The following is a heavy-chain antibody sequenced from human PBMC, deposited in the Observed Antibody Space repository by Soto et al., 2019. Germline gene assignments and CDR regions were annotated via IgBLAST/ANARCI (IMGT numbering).Heavy chain of an antibody. J-gene: IGHJ5*02. CDR3: ARDAVRGVITRLLDP. Sequence: QVQLVESGGGLVKPGGSLRLSCAASGFTFSDYYMSWIRQAPGKGLEWVAYISSSGSTIYYADSVKGRFTISRDNAKNSLYRQMNSRRAEDTAVYCCARDAVRGVITRLLDPWGQGTLVTVSS. CDR2: ISSSGSTI. CDR1: GFTFSDYY. V-gene: IGHV3-11*01. D-gene: IGHD3-10*01.